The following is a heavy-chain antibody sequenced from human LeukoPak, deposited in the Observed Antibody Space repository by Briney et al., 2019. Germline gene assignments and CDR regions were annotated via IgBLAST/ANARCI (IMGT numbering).Heavy chain of an antibody. V-gene: IGHV3-23*01. Sequence: GGSLRLSCAASGFTFSSYAMSWVRQAPGKGLEWVSAISGSGGSTYYADSVKGRFTISRDNSKNTLYLQMNSLRAEDTAVYYCARRGFGESSYYFDYWGQGTLVTVSS. CDR2: ISGSGGST. D-gene: IGHD3-10*01. CDR3: ARRGFGESSYYFDY. CDR1: GFTFSSYA. J-gene: IGHJ4*02.